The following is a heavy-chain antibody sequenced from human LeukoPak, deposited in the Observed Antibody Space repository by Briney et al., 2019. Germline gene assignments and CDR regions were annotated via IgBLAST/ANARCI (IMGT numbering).Heavy chain of an antibody. CDR2: IYTRGST. V-gene: IGHV4-4*07. D-gene: IGHD2-15*01. CDR1: GGSINNYY. J-gene: IGHJ3*02. Sequence: SETLSLTCTVSGGSINNYYWSWIRQPAGKGLEWIGRIYTRGSTNYNPSLKSRVTMSVDTSKNQFSLKLSPVTAADTAVYYCARGRYCSADICSGDDAFDIWGQGTMVSVSS. CDR3: ARGRYCSADICSGDDAFDI.